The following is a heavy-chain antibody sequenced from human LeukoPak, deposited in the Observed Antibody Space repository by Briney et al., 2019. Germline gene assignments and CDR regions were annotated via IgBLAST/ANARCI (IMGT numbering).Heavy chain of an antibody. J-gene: IGHJ4*02. CDR1: GFTFSSYS. D-gene: IGHD3-22*01. CDR3: AKDYYDSSGDSGYFDY. CDR2: ISSSSSYI. V-gene: IGHV3-21*01. Sequence: GGSLRLSCAASGFTFSSYSMNWVRQAPGKGLEWVSSISSSSSYIYYADSVKGRFTISRDNAKNSLYPQMNSLRAEDTAVYYCAKDYYDSSGDSGYFDYWGQGTLVTVSS.